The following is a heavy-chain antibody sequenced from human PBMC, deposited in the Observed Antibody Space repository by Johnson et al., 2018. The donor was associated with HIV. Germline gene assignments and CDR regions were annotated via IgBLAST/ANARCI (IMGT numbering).Heavy chain of an antibody. CDR1: GFTFSDYY. CDR2: IKSKTDGGTT. Sequence: VQLVESGGGLVKPGGSLRLSCAASGFTFSDYYMSWIRQAPGKGLEWVGRIKSKTDGGTTDYAAPVKGRFTISRDDSKNTLYLQMNSLKTEDTAVYYCSVDAFDIWGQGTMVTVSS. V-gene: IGHV3-15*01. J-gene: IGHJ3*02. CDR3: SVDAFDI.